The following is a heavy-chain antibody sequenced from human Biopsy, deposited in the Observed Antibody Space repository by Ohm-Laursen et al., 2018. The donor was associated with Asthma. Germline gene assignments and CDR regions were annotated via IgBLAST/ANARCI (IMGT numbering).Heavy chain of an antibody. CDR3: ARGDSSGWSHYYFDY. Sequence: SLRLSCAASGFTVSRDHMFWVRQAPGKGLEWVSVIYSGGTSDTADSVRGRFTIPRDFYKNTLYLQMDSLRAEDTAVYYCARGDSSGWSHYYFDYWGQGTLVTVSP. CDR1: GFTVSRDH. CDR2: IYSGGTS. D-gene: IGHD6-19*01. J-gene: IGHJ4*02. V-gene: IGHV3-53*01.